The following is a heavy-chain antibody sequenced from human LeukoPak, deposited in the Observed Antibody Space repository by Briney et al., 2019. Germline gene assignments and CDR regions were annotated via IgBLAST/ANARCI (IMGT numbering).Heavy chain of an antibody. V-gene: IGHV4-39*02. CDR1: GGSLSSSSYY. Sequence: SETLSLTCTVSGGSLSSSSYYWGWIRQPLGKGLEWLGSIYYSGSTYYNPSLKSRVTISVDTSKHQFSLKLSSVTAADTAVYYCARDLSPGYDSSGNGAFDIWGQGTMVTVSS. CDR3: ARDLSPGYDSSGNGAFDI. CDR2: IYYSGST. D-gene: IGHD3-22*01. J-gene: IGHJ3*02.